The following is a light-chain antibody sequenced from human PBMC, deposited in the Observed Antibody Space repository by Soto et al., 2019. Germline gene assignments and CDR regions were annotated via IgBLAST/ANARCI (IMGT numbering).Light chain of an antibody. CDR2: GNS. J-gene: IGLJ2*01. CDR1: SSNIGAGYD. Sequence: QSVLTQPPSVSGAPGQRVTISCTGSSSNIGAGYDVHWYQHLPGKAPKLLMYGNSNRPSGVPDRFSGSKSGTSASLAITGLQDEDEADYYCQSYDTSMSAVVFGGGTKLTVL. V-gene: IGLV1-40*01. CDR3: QSYDTSMSAVV.